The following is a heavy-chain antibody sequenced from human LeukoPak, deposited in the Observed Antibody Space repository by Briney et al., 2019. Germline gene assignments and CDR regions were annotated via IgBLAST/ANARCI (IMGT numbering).Heavy chain of an antibody. D-gene: IGHD3-10*01. CDR3: ARRVRVRGVMGYYYYYYMDV. Sequence: SETLSLTCTVSGGSISSGAYYWSWIRQPAGKGLESIGRFYTTGSTNYNPSLKSRVTISVDTARNQFSLKLSSVTAADTAVYYCARRVRVRGVMGYYYYYYMDVWGKGTTVTVSS. J-gene: IGHJ6*03. V-gene: IGHV4-61*02. CDR2: FYTTGST. CDR1: GGSISSGAYY.